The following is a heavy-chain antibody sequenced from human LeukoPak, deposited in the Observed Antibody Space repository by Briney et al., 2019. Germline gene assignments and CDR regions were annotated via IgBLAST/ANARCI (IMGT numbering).Heavy chain of an antibody. V-gene: IGHV4-34*01. J-gene: IGHJ4*02. D-gene: IGHD3-3*01. CDR3: AALYYDFSF. CDR2: INHSGST. Sequence: PSETLSLTCAVYGGSFSGYYWSWIRQPPGKGPEWIGEINHSGSTNYNPSLKSRVTISVDTSKNQFSLKLSSVTAADTAVYYCAALYYDFSFWGQGTLVTVSS. CDR1: GGSFSGYY.